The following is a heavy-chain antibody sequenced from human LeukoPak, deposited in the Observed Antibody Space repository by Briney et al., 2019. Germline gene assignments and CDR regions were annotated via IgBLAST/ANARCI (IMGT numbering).Heavy chain of an antibody. CDR2: INHSGST. J-gene: IGHJ4*02. CDR1: GGSFSGYY. D-gene: IGHD4-17*01. Sequence: SETLSLTCAVYGGSFSGYYWSWIRQPPGKGLEWIGEINHSGSTNYNPSLKSRVTISVDTSKNQFSLKLSSVTAADTAVYYCASPDYGGNSGYFDYWGQGTLVTVSS. V-gene: IGHV4-34*01. CDR3: ASPDYGGNSGYFDY.